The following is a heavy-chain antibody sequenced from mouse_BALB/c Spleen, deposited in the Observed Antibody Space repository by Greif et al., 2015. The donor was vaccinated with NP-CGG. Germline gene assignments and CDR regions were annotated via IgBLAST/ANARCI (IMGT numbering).Heavy chain of an antibody. J-gene: IGHJ2*01. D-gene: IGHD1-1*01. CDR3: ARLRYFDY. CDR2: IYPYNSGT. V-gene: IGHV1S29*02. Sequence: EVQLQQSGPELVKPGASVKISCKASGYTFTDYNMHWVKQSHGKSLEWIGYIYPYNSGTGYNQKFKSKATLTVDNSSSTAYMELRSLTSEDSAVYYCARLRYFDYWGQGTTLTVSS. CDR1: GYTFTDYN.